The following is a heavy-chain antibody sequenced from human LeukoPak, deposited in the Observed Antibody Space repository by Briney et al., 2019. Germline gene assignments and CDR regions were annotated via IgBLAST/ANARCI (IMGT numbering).Heavy chain of an antibody. CDR1: GFTFSRAA. CDR2: ITASDSSS. J-gene: IGHJ6*02. V-gene: IGHV3-23*01. CDR3: AKDGGGYTQWLYYYYYGMDV. Sequence: GGSLRLSCAASGFTFSRAAMSWVRQAPGKGLEWVSTITASDSSSYFPDSVKGRFTISRDNSKNMVFLQMNSLRAEDTAVYYCAKDGGGYTQWLYYYYYGMDVWGQGTTVTVSS. D-gene: IGHD5-12*01.